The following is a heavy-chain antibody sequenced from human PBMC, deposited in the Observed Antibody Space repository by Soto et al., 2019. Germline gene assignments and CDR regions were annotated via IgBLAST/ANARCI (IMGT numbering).Heavy chain of an antibody. J-gene: IGHJ4*02. D-gene: IGHD3-3*01. CDR3: AKVTMDFWSGYPVDY. CDR1: GFTFSSYA. CDR2: ISGSGGST. Sequence: EVQLLESGGGLVQPGGSLRLSCAASGFTFSSYAMSWVRQAPGNGLEWVSAISGSGGSTYYADSVKGRFTISRDNSKNTLYLQMNSLRAEDTAVYYCAKVTMDFWSGYPVDYWGQGTLVTVSS. V-gene: IGHV3-23*01.